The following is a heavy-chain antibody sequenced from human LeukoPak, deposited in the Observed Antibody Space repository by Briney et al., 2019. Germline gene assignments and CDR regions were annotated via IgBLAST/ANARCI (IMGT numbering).Heavy chain of an antibody. J-gene: IGHJ4*03. Sequence: ARSLTLSCAASGFTFSSYAMHWVRQAPGKGLEWVAVISYDGNNKYYADSVKGRFTISRDNSKNTLYLQMNSLRAEDTALYYCATLPRWGHGILVTVSS. V-gene: IGHV3-30-3*01. CDR2: ISYDGNNK. CDR1: GFTFSSYA. CDR3: ATLPR.